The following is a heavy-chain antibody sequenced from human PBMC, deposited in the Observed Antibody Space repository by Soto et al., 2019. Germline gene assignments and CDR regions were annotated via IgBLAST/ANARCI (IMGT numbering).Heavy chain of an antibody. CDR2: IYYSGST. V-gene: IGHV4-30-4*01. CDR3: ARVRSGYDLGPWY. CDR1: GGSISSGDYY. J-gene: IGHJ4*02. D-gene: IGHD5-12*01. Sequence: QVQLQESGPGLVKPSQTLSLTCTVSGGSISSGDYYWSWIRQPPGKGLEWIGYIYYSGSTYYNPSLKGRVTISVATSRNQFSLKLSSVTAAGTAVYYCARVRSGYDLGPWYWGQGTLVTVSS.